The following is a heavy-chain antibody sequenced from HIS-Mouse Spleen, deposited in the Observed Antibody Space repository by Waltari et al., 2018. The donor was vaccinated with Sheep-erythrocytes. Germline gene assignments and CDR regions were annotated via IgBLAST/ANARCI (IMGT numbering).Heavy chain of an antibody. CDR2: IYYSWGT. J-gene: IGHJ4*02. CDR1: GGSISSSSYY. CDR3: ARDEGTYYDFWSGYPPSYYFDY. V-gene: IGHV4-39*07. D-gene: IGHD3-3*01. Sequence: QLQLQESGPGLVKPSETLSLTCTVSGGSISSSSYYWGWIRQPPGKGLEWIGSIYYSWGTYYNPSLKGRVTISVDTSKNQFSLKLSSVTAADTAVYYCARDEGTYYDFWSGYPPSYYFDYWGQGTLVTVSS.